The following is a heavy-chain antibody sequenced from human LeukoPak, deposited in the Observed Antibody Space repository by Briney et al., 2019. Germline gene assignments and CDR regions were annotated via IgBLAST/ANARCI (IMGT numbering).Heavy chain of an antibody. V-gene: IGHV1-69*13. Sequence: SVKVSCKVSGGTKYYAISWVRQAPGQGLEWMGGIIPIFGTANYAQKFQGRVTITADESTSTAYMELSSLRSEDTAVYYCASIAVAGILFDYWGQGTLVTVSS. CDR2: IIPIFGTA. CDR3: ASIAVAGILFDY. D-gene: IGHD6-19*01. CDR1: GGTKYYA. J-gene: IGHJ4*02.